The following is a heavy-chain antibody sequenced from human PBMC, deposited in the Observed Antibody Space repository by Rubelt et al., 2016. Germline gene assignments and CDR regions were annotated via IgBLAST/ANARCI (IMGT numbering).Heavy chain of an antibody. CDR2: IKSKTDGGTT. Sequence: LEWVGRIKSKTDGGTTDYAAPVKGRFTISRDDSKNTLYLQMNSLKTEDTAVYYCAKDAYSSGWSYFDYWGQGTLVTVSS. CDR3: AKDAYSSGWSYFDY. D-gene: IGHD6-19*01. J-gene: IGHJ4*02. V-gene: IGHV3-15*01.